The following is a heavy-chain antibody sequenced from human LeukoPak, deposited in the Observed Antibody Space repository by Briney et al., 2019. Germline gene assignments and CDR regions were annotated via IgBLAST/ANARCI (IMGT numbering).Heavy chain of an antibody. D-gene: IGHD2-15*01. V-gene: IGHV3-33*01. Sequence: GGSLRLSCAASGFTFSSYGMHWVRQAPGKGLEWVAVIWYDGSNKYYADSVKGRFTISRDNSKNTLYLQMNSLRAEDTAVYYCARDLSSYGGSPYFDYWGQGTLVTVSS. J-gene: IGHJ4*02. CDR3: ARDLSSYGGSPYFDY. CDR1: GFTFSSYG. CDR2: IWYDGSNK.